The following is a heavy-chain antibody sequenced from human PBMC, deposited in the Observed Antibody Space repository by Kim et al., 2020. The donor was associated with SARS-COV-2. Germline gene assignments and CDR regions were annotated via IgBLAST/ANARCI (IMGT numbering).Heavy chain of an antibody. CDR2: IRSKIHGGST. V-gene: IGHV3-15*01. D-gene: IGHD2-21*01. CDR3: TPDWERIGGLCDGDTWYPASL. CDR1: GFTFNKVW. J-gene: IGHJ1*01. Sequence: GGSLRLSCAASGFTFNKVWLSWVRQAPGKGLEWVGRIRSKIHGGSTDYAAPVKCRFFIASDDSKDTLYLQMSGLTTEDTAGYYCTPDWERIGGLCDGDTWYPASLWGQGTLGTVSS.